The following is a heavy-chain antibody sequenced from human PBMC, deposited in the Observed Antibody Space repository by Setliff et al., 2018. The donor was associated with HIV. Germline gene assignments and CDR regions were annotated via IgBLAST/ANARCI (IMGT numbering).Heavy chain of an antibody. CDR2: VDPEDGET. CDR3: ATGPPLSSGWSQGAFDI. Sequence: ASVKVSCKASGYTFTDYYMHWVQQAPGKGLAWMGRVDPEDGETIYAEKFQGRVTKTADTSTDTAYMELSSLRSEDTAVYYCATGPPLSSGWSQGAFDIWGQGTMVTVSS. D-gene: IGHD6-19*01. J-gene: IGHJ3*02. CDR1: GYTFTDYY. V-gene: IGHV1-69-2*01.